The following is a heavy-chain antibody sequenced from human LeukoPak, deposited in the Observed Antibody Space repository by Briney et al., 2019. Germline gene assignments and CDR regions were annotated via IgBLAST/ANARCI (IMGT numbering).Heavy chain of an antibody. CDR1: GYTFTGYY. CDR2: INPNIGGT. V-gene: IGHV1-2*04. D-gene: IGHD3-10*01. J-gene: IGHJ6*04. Sequence: GASVKVSCKASGYTFTGYYMHWVRQAPGQGLEWMGWINPNIGGTNYAQKFQGWVTMTRDTSISTAYMELSRLRSDDTAVYYCARGMVRGVITPYSDYYYGMDVWGKGTTVTVSS. CDR3: ARGMVRGVITPYSDYYYGMDV.